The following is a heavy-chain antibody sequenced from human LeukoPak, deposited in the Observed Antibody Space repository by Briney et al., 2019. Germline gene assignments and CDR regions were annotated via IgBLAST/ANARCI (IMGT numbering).Heavy chain of an antibody. J-gene: IGHJ4*02. D-gene: IGHD3-22*01. V-gene: IGHV4-38-2*02. Sequence: PSETLSLTCSVSGYSISSGYYWGWIRQPPGKGLEWIGNVYHSGSTYYNPSLKSRVTISVDTSKNQFSLKLSSVTAADTAVYYCARERDDSSGYWVDWGQGTLVTVSS. CDR1: GYSISSGYY. CDR3: ARERDDSSGYWVD. CDR2: VYHSGST.